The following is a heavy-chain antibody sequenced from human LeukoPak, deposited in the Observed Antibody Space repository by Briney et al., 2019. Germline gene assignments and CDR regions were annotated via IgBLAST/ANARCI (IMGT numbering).Heavy chain of an antibody. CDR2: ISDYNGKT. Sequence: ASVKVSCKASGGTFSSYAISWVRQAPGQGLEWMGWISDYNGKTYYAQKLQGRVTMTTDTSTSTAYMELRSLRSDDTAVYYCSRDSSGWYRWFDPWGQGTLVTVSS. D-gene: IGHD6-19*01. V-gene: IGHV1-18*01. J-gene: IGHJ5*02. CDR3: SRDSSGWYRWFDP. CDR1: GGTFSSYA.